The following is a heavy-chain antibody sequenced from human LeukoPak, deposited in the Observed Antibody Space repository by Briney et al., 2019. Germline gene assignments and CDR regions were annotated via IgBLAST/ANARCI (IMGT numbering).Heavy chain of an antibody. D-gene: IGHD6-19*01. CDR3: AKRPPLAGSLTLDY. Sequence: GRSLRLSCAASGFTVSSYALSWVRQTPGKGLEWLSVIDGPGNRNQYADSVKERFTISRDNSKNTVYLQMNSLRAEDTAIYYCAKRPPLAGSLTLDYWGQGTRVIVSS. J-gene: IGHJ4*02. V-gene: IGHV3-23*03. CDR2: IDGPGNRN. CDR1: GFTVSSYA.